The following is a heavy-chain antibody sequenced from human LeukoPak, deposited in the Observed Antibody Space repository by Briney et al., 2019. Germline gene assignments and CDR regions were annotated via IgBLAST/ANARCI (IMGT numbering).Heavy chain of an antibody. CDR2: INHSGST. CDR3: ARGKRNYYDSSGYYFDY. Sequence: SETLSLTCAVYGGSFSGYHWSWIRQPPGKGLEWIGEINHSGSTNYNPSLKSRVTISVDTSKNQFSLKLSPVTAADTAVYYCARGKRNYYDSSGYYFDYWGQGTLVTVSS. D-gene: IGHD3-22*01. CDR1: GGSFSGYH. V-gene: IGHV4-34*01. J-gene: IGHJ4*02.